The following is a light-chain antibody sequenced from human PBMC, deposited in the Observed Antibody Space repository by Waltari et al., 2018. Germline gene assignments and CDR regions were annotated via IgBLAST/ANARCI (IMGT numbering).Light chain of an antibody. J-gene: IGKJ1*01. CDR2: RAS. Sequence: DIQMTQSPSSLSASVRDRFPITCRASQGIRNSFAWYQQKPGKAPKLLIYRASNLETGVPSRFSGSGAGTDFTLTISGLQPEDIATYYCQQHDKSPPTFGQGTKVEIK. CDR1: QGIRNS. CDR3: QQHDKSPPT. V-gene: IGKV1-33*01.